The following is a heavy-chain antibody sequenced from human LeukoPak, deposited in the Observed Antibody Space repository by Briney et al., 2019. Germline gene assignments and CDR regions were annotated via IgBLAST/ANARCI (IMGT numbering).Heavy chain of an antibody. Sequence: GESLKISCKGSGYYYTSHWIGWVRQMPGKGLEWMGIIYPGDSDTTYTPSFQGQVTISVDTSISTAYLQWSSLKASDTAVYYCTRLFQSGMDVWGQGTTVTVSS. CDR2: IYPGDSDT. CDR3: TRLFQSGMDV. CDR1: GYYYTSHW. V-gene: IGHV5-51*01. J-gene: IGHJ6*02.